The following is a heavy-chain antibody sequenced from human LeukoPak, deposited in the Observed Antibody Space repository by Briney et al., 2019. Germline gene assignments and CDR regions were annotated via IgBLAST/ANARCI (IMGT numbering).Heavy chain of an antibody. V-gene: IGHV3-23*01. CDR1: GFTFYSYA. J-gene: IGHJ3*01. Sequence: GGSLRLSCAPSGFTFYSYAMSWVRQAPGKGLEWVSAISGSVVNTYYADSVKGRFTISGDNSKNTLYLQMNSLRAEDAAVYYCAKGRNQYCSSTSCYHDVFDVWGQGTMVTVSS. CDR2: ISGSVVNT. D-gene: IGHD2-2*01. CDR3: AKGRNQYCSSTSCYHDVFDV.